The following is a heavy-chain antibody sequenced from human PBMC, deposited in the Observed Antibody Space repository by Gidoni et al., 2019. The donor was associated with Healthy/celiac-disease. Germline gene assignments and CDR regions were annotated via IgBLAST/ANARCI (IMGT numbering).Heavy chain of an antibody. V-gene: IGHV3-73*01. J-gene: IGHJ5*02. CDR2: IRSKANNYAT. CDR3: TGLRGP. Sequence: EVQLVESGGGLVQPGGSLKLSCAASGFTFSGSAMHWVRQASGKGLEWVGRIRSKANNYATAYAASVKGRFTISRDDSKNTAYLQMNSLKTEDTAVYYCTGLRGPWGQGTLVTVSS. CDR1: GFTFSGSA.